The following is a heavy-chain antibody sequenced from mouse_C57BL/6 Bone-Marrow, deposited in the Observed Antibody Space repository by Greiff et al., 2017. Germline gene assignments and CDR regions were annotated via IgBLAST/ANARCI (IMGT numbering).Heavy chain of an antibody. V-gene: IGHV1-55*01. CDR1: GYTFTSYW. CDR3: ARSGYYALYYFDY. J-gene: IGHJ2*01. D-gene: IGHD3-1*01. Sequence: QVQLKQPGAELVKPGASVKMSCKASGYTFTSYWITWVKQRPGQGLEWIGDILPGSGSTNYNEKFKSKATLTVDTSSSPAYMQLSSLTSEDAAVYYCARSGYYALYYFDYWGQGTTLTVSA. CDR2: ILPGSGST.